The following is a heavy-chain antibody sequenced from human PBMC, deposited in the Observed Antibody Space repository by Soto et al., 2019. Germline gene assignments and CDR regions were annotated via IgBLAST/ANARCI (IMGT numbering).Heavy chain of an antibody. CDR3: AGDRGGFQDCSGGSCYFDY. J-gene: IGHJ4*02. Sequence: SVKVSCKASGGTFSSYAISWVRQAPGQGLEWMGGIIPIFGTANYAQKFQGRVTITADESTSTAYMELSSLRSEDTAVYYCAGDRGGFQDCSGGSCYFDYWGQGTLVTVSS. D-gene: IGHD2-15*01. V-gene: IGHV1-69*13. CDR2: IIPIFGTA. CDR1: GGTFSSYA.